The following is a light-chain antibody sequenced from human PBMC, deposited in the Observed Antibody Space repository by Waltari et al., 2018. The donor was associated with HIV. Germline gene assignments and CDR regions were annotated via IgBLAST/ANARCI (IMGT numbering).Light chain of an antibody. CDR3: QQYKAYPYT. J-gene: IGKJ2*01. Sequence: DIQMTQSPSTLSASVGDRVIITVRASQSINSCFAWNQEKPVNAPKLLIFKATRLAIGVPSRSSGGGSGTEFTLTISSLQPDDFATYYCQQYKAYPYTFGQGTKLDIK. V-gene: IGKV1-5*03. CDR1: QSINSC. CDR2: KAT.